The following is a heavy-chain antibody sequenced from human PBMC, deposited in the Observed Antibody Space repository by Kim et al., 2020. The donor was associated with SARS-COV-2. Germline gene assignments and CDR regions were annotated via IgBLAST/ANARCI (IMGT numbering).Heavy chain of an antibody. Sequence: GGSLRLSCAASGFTVSSNYMSWVRQAPGKGLEWVSVIYSGGSTYYADSVKGRFTISRDNSKNTLYLQMNSLRAEDTAVYYCASNRYSGSYYEYYFDYWGQGTLVTVSS. J-gene: IGHJ4*02. D-gene: IGHD1-26*01. CDR2: IYSGGST. CDR3: ASNRYSGSYYEYYFDY. CDR1: GFTVSSNY. V-gene: IGHV3-66*01.